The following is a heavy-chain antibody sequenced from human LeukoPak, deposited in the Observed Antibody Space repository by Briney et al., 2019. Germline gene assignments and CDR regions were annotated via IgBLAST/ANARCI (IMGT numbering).Heavy chain of an antibody. Sequence: GESLKISCKGSGYSFTSYWISWVRQMPGKGLEWMGRIDPSDSYTNYSPSFQGHVTISADKSISTAYLQWSSLKASDTAMYYCAIATYYYGSGSYFDCWGQGTLVTVSS. J-gene: IGHJ5*01. CDR1: GYSFTSYW. CDR3: AIATYYYGSGSYFDC. CDR2: IDPSDSYT. D-gene: IGHD3-10*01. V-gene: IGHV5-10-1*01.